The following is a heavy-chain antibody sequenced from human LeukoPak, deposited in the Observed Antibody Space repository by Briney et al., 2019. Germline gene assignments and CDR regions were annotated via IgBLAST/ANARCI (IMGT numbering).Heavy chain of an antibody. J-gene: IGHJ4*02. CDR2: IYPGDSDT. CDR1: GYTFTSYW. V-gene: IGHV5-51*03. CDR3: ARRSGSFRYFDY. D-gene: IGHD3-3*01. Sequence: GESLNISCNGSGYTFTSYWIAWVRQMPGKGLGWMGIIYPGDSDTRYSPSFQGQVTISADKSISTAYLQWSSLKASDTAMYYCARRSGSFRYFDYWGQGTLVTVSS.